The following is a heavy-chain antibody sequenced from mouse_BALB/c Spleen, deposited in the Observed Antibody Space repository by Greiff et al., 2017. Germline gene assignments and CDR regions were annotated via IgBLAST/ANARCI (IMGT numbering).Heavy chain of an antibody. D-gene: IGHD4-1*01. V-gene: IGHV1-31*01. CDR2: INPYNGAT. Sequence: VQLQQSGPELVKPGASVKISCKASGYSFTGYYMHWVKQSHVKSLEWIGRINPYNGATSYNQNFKDKASLTVDKSSSTAYMELHSLTSEDSAVYYCARGTGMDYYAMDYWGQGTSVTVSS. CDR3: ARGTGMDYYAMDY. J-gene: IGHJ4*01. CDR1: GYSFTGYY.